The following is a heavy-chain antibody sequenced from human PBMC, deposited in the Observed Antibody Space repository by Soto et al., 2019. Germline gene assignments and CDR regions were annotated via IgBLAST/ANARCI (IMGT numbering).Heavy chain of an antibody. J-gene: IGHJ4*02. CDR1: GFTLSSCV. D-gene: IGHD6-6*01. V-gene: IGHV3-23*01. CDR2: IDVGSSGAGT. Sequence: GGSLRLSCAASGFTLSSCVMSWVRQAPGKGLEWVSGIDVGSSGAGTYYAGSVKGRFIISRDNSKNTLYLQMNSLRADDTAVYYCAKGQQQLVHGVFDSWGQATLVTVYS. CDR3: AKGQQQLVHGVFDS.